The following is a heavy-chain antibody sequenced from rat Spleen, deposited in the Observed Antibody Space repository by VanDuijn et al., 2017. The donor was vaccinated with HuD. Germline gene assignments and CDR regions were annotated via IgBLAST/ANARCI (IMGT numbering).Heavy chain of an antibody. CDR2: LSYDGGGT. CDR3: ARQGTRWYYFDH. D-gene: IGHD1-1*01. V-gene: IGHV5-20*01. CDR1: GFIFSDYF. J-gene: IGHJ2*01. Sequence: EVQLVESGGGLVQPGRSLKLSCAASGFIFSDYFMAWIRQTPTKGLEWVASLSYDGGGTYYRDSVKGRFTISRDNAKSSLYLQMDSLRSEDTATYYCARQGTRWYYFDHWGQGVMVTVSS.